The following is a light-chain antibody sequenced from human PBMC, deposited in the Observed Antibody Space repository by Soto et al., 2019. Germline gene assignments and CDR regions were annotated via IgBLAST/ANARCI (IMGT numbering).Light chain of an antibody. J-gene: IGLJ1*01. CDR1: SSDVGGYTY. CDR2: DVS. CDR3: TSYTSSSTPYV. Sequence: QSALTQPASVSGSPGQSITISCAGTSSDVGGYTYVSWYQQHPGTAPKLMIYDVSNRPSGVSNRFSGSKSGNTASLTISGLQAEDEADYYCTSYTSSSTPYVFGGGTKVTVL. V-gene: IGLV2-14*01.